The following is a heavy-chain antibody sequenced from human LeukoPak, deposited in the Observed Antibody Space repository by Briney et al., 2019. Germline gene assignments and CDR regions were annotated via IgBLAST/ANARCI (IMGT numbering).Heavy chain of an antibody. D-gene: IGHD1-26*01. CDR2: IYYSGST. CDR3: ARQSGRIFDY. Sequence: PSETLSLTCTVSGGSISSYYWSWIRQPPGKGLEWIGYIYYSGSTIYNPSLKSRITISVDTSKNQFSLKLSPVTAADTAVYYCARQSGRIFDYWGQGTLVTVSS. CDR1: GGSISSYY. V-gene: IGHV4-59*08. J-gene: IGHJ4*02.